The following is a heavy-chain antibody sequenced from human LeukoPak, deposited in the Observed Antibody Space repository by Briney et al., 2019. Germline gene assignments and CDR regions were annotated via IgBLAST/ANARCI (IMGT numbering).Heavy chain of an antibody. CDR2: INSDGSTT. Sequence: PGGSLGLSCAASGFTFISYWMHWVRQAPGKGLVWVSRINSDGSTTSYAASVKGRFTISRDTAKNTLYLQMNSLRAEDTAVYYCAKDSTMSGSYYGMDVWGQGTTVTVSS. D-gene: IGHD3-22*01. CDR1: GFTFISYW. V-gene: IGHV3-74*01. CDR3: AKDSTMSGSYYGMDV. J-gene: IGHJ6*02.